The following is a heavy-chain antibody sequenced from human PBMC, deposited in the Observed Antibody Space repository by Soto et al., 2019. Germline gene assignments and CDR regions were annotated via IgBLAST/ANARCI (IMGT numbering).Heavy chain of an antibody. CDR3: ARVVNRWFQRAY. V-gene: IGHV3-33*01. CDR2: RWYDGSNK. D-gene: IGHD3-10*01. J-gene: IGHJ4*02. Sequence: SLGPACAAGGFTVINYGIHWVRQDEGRSPRWVEVRWYDGSNKYYAESVKGRFTISRDNSKNTLYLQMNSLRAEDTAVYYCARVVNRWFQRAYWRQGTLVSV. CDR1: GFTVINYG.